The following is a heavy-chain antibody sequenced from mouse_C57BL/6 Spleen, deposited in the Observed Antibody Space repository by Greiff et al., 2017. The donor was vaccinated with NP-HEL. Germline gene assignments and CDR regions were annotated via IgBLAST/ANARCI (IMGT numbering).Heavy chain of an antibody. V-gene: IGHV1-52*01. CDR3: ARWYYGSSPYYAMDY. CDR2: IDPSDSET. Sequence: QVQLQQPGAELVRPGSSVKLSCKASGYTFTSYWMHWVKQRPIQGLEWIGNIDPSDSETHYNQKFKDKATLTVDKSSSTAYMQLSSLTSEDSAVYYCARWYYGSSPYYAMDYWGRGTSVTVSS. D-gene: IGHD1-1*01. CDR1: GYTFTSYW. J-gene: IGHJ4*01.